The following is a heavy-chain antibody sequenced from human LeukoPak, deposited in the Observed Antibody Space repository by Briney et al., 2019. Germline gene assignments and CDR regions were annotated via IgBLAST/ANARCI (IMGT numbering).Heavy chain of an antibody. J-gene: IGHJ6*03. CDR2: ISAYNGNT. CDR3: ASTSPYYYYYMDV. CDR1: GYTFTSYG. Sequence: GASVKVSCKASGYTFTSYGISWARQAPGQGLEWMGWISAYNGNTNYAQKLQGRVTMTTDTSTSTAYMELRSLRSDDTAVYYCASTSPYYYYYMDVWGKGTTVTVSS. V-gene: IGHV1-18*01.